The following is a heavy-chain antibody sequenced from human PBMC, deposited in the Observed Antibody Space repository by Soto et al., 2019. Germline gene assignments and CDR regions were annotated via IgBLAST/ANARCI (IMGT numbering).Heavy chain of an antibody. CDR3: ARAHCSSTSCYPYY. D-gene: IGHD2-2*01. V-gene: IGHV3-30-3*01. CDR1: GFTFSSYA. CDR2: ISYDGSNK. Sequence: GSLRLSCAASGFTFSSYAMHWVRQAPGKGLEWVAVISYDGSNKYYADSVKGRFTISRDNSKNTLYLQMNSLRAEDTAVYYCARAHCSSTSCYPYYWGQGTLVTVS. J-gene: IGHJ4*02.